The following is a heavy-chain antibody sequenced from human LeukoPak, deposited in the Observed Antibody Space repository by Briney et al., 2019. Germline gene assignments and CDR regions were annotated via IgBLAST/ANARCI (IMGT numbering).Heavy chain of an antibody. J-gene: IGHJ4*02. Sequence: GGSLRLSCAASGFTFSGFDMHWVRQPTGGGLEWVSSIASTGDTYYLASVRGRFTISRENAKNSLYLQMNSLRAGDTAVYYCVRGGHIGFDYWGQGALVTVSS. D-gene: IGHD2-21*01. CDR1: GFTFSGFD. CDR2: IASTGDT. V-gene: IGHV3-13*01. CDR3: VRGGHIGFDY.